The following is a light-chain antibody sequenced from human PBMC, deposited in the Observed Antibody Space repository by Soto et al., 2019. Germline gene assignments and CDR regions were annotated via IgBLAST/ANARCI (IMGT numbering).Light chain of an antibody. V-gene: IGKV2-28*01. Sequence: DIEMTQSPLSLPVTPGEPASISCRSSQSLYSNANNYLDWILQKPGQSPQVLLYLGSHRASGVPDRFSGSGSGTDVTLKISTVEAEDVGIYYCMQALQTPLTFGGGTKVEI. J-gene: IGKJ4*01. CDR3: MQALQTPLT. CDR2: LGS. CDR1: QSLYSNANNY.